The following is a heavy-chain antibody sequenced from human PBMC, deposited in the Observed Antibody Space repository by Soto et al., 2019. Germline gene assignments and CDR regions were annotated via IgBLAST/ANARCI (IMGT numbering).Heavy chain of an antibody. D-gene: IGHD3-10*01. V-gene: IGHV3-23*01. Sequence: DVQLLESGGGLVQWGGSLRLSCVTSGFTFSTYAMTWVRQAPGKGLEWVSYGGSGGSRYYAEAVKGRFTIYRDNSKNTLALATNTLRAEDTATFYCVTIRGRVYPYYYMDVWGKGTTVTVSS. CDR2: YGGSGGSR. CDR3: VTIRGRVYPYYYMDV. CDR1: GFTFSTYA. J-gene: IGHJ6*03.